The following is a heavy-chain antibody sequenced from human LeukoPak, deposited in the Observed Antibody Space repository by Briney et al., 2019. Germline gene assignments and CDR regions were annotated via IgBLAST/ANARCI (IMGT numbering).Heavy chain of an antibody. CDR3: GRDAVSGSGSVDY. V-gene: IGHV3-74*01. CDR1: GFTFTNHW. CDR2: IRPDGRET. D-gene: IGHD3-10*01. Sequence: PGGSLRLSCAASGFTFTNHWMHWVRQAPGKGLVWVSRIRPDGRETNHADSVKGRFTISRDNAKNTLYLQMNSLGAEDTAVYYCGRDAVSGSGSVDYWGQGVLVTVSS. J-gene: IGHJ4*02.